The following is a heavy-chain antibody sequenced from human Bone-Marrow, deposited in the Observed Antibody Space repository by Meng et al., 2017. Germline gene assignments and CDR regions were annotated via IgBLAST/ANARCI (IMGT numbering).Heavy chain of an antibody. J-gene: IGHJ4*02. D-gene: IGHD3-10*01. V-gene: IGHV1-69*02. CDR1: GCTFSSYT. CDR2: IIPILGIA. Sequence: SVKVSCKASGCTFSSYTISWVRQAPGQGLEWMGRIIPILGIANYAQKFQGRVTITADKSTSTAYMELSSLRSEDTAVYYCARVSGPYGSGSYLFDYWGQGTLVTVSS. CDR3: ARVSGPYGSGSYLFDY.